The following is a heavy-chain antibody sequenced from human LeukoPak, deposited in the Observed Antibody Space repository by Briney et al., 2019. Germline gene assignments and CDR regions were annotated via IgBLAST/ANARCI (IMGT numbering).Heavy chain of an antibody. V-gene: IGHV5-51*01. J-gene: IGHJ4*02. D-gene: IGHD5-12*01. CDR2: IYPGDSDT. CDR3: ARRMATTTYYFDY. Sequence: KYGESLKISCKGSGYSFTSYWIGWVRQMPGKGLEWMGIIYPGDSDTRYSPSFQGQVTISADKSISTAYLQWSSLKASDTAIYYCARRMATTTYYFDYWGQGTLVTVSS. CDR1: GYSFTSYW.